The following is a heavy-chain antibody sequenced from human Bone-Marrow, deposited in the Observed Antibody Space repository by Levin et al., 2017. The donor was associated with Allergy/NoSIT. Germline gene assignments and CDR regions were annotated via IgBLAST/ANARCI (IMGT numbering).Heavy chain of an antibody. CDR2: ISGTGSSI. D-gene: IGHD2-2*03. Sequence: PGGSLRLSCVGSGFTFSSFEMNWVRQAPGKGLEWISYISGTGSSIHYADSVKGRFIISRDNAKNSVFLQMRSLRVEDTGVYYCARLYGFAGVHYWGQGTLVTVSS. J-gene: IGHJ1*01. CDR1: GFTFSSFE. CDR3: ARLYGFAGVHY. V-gene: IGHV3-48*03.